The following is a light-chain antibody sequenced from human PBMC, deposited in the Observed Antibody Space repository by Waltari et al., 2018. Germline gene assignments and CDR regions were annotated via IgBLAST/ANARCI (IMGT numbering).Light chain of an antibody. CDR3: QQYNNWPPLT. V-gene: IGKV3-15*01. CDR1: QSLSSN. CDR2: GAS. Sequence: EMVMTQSPATLSVSPGERATLSCRASQSLSSNLAWYQQKPGQAPRLLIYGASTRATGIPARFSGSGSGTEFTLTISSLQSEDFAIYYCQQYNNWPPLTFGGGTKVEIK. J-gene: IGKJ4*01.